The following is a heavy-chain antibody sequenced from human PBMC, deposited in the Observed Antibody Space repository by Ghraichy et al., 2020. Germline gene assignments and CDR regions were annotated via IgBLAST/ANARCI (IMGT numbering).Heavy chain of an antibody. J-gene: IGHJ4*02. V-gene: IGHV3-15*01. CDR3: TTLGYCSGGSCRDRSYFDY. CDR1: GFTFSNAW. CDR2: IKSKTDGGTT. Sequence: GGSLRLSCAASGFTFSNAWMSWVRQAPGKGLEWVGRIKSKTDGGTTDYAAPVKGRFTISRDDSKNTLYLQMNSLKTEDTAVYYCTTLGYCSGGSCRDRSYFDYWGQGTLVTVSS. D-gene: IGHD2-15*01.